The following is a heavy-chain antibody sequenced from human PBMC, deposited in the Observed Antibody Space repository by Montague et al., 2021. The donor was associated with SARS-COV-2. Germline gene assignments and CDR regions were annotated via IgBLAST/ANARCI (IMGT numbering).Heavy chain of an antibody. Sequence: SETLSLTCTVTGGPISGSSDYWGWIRQSPGKGLEWIASVDYSGSTHYSPSLKSRLTISVDTSKNQFSLKLNSVTAADTALYYCARREYSYGWGDWGQGTLVTVSS. CDR2: VDYSGST. CDR1: GGPISGSSDY. CDR3: ARREYSYGWGD. J-gene: IGHJ4*02. D-gene: IGHD5-18*01. V-gene: IGHV4-39*01.